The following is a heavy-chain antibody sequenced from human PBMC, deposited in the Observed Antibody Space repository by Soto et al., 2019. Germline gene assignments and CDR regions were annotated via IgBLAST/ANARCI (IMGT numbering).Heavy chain of an antibody. J-gene: IGHJ6*03. D-gene: IGHD4-17*01. CDR3: ARITVISYYYYMDV. CDR2: IDWDDDK. V-gene: IGHV2-70*11. CDR1: GFSLSTSGMC. Sequence: GSGPTLVNPTQTLTLTCTFAGFSLSTSGMCVSWIRQPPGKGLEWLARIDWDDDKYYSTSLKTRLTISKDTSKNQVVLTMTNMDPVDTATYYCARITVISYYYYMDVWGKGTTVTVSS.